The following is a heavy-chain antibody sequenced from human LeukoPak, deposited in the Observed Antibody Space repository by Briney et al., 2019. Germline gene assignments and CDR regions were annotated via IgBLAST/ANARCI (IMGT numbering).Heavy chain of an antibody. D-gene: IGHD4-11*01. CDR1: GQTLSELT. CDR3: ATEMTSVVPDY. Sequence: ASVRVACKVAGQTLSELTMHWVRQAPGKGLEWMGGFDPENDERMYARNFRGRVTMTEDTSTDTAYMELSSLRSEDTAVYFCATEMTSVVPDYCGQGTLVTVSS. CDR2: FDPENDER. J-gene: IGHJ4*02. V-gene: IGHV1-24*01.